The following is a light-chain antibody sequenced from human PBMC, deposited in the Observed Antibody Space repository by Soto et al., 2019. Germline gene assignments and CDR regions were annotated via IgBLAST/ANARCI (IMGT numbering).Light chain of an antibody. CDR3: SSYITSTTFVV. Sequence: QSALTQPASVSGSPGQSITISCTGTSSDVGGYNYVSWYQQHPGKAPKLLIYDVSNRPSGVSNRFSGSKSGNTASLTISGXQPEDEADYYCSSYITSTTFVVFGGGTKLTVL. J-gene: IGLJ2*01. CDR1: SSDVGGYNY. V-gene: IGLV2-14*03. CDR2: DVS.